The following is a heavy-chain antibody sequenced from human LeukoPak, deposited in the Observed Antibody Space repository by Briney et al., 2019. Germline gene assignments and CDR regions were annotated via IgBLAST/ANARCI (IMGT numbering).Heavy chain of an antibody. CDR2: IYTSGST. V-gene: IGHV4-4*07. J-gene: IGHJ4*02. CDR1: GGSISSYY. CDR3: ARLIAVAGTFYYFDY. Sequence: SETLSLTCTVSGGSISSYYWSWIRQPAGKGLEWIGRIYTSGSTNYNPSLKSRVTMSVDTSKNQFSLKLSSVTAADTAVYYCARLIAVAGTFYYFDYWGQGTLVTVSS. D-gene: IGHD6-19*01.